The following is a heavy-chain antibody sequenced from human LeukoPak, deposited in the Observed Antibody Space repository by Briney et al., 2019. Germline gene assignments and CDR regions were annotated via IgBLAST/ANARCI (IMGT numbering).Heavy chain of an antibody. J-gene: IGHJ3*02. CDR3: ARSYSSGWYHDAFDI. Sequence: PGGSLRLSCAASGFTFSSYDMHWVRQATGKGLEWVSAIGTAGDTYYPGSVKGRSTISRENAKNSLYLQMNSLRAGDTAVYYCARSYSSGWYHDAFDIWGQGTMVTVSS. CDR1: GFTFSSYD. D-gene: IGHD6-19*01. V-gene: IGHV3-13*01. CDR2: IGTAGDT.